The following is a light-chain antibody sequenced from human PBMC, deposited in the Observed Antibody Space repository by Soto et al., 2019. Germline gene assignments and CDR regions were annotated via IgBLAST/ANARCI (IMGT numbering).Light chain of an antibody. V-gene: IGLV2-11*01. CDR1: SSDVGGYNY. CDR3: CSYAGNYRV. Sequence: QSALTQPRSVSGSPGQSVTISCTGTSSDVGGYNYVPWYQQHPGKAPKLMIYDVSKRPSGVPDRFSGSKSGNTASLTITGLQAEDEADYYCCSYAGNYRVFGGGTKLTVL. CDR2: DVS. J-gene: IGLJ2*01.